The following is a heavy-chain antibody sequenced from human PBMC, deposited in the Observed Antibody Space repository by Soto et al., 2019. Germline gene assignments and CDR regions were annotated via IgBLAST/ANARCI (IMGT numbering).Heavy chain of an antibody. CDR3: ASSKSGGSYYFDY. CDR1: GGSISSTDW. V-gene: IGHV4-4*02. D-gene: IGHD1-26*01. CDR2: IYHGGST. Sequence: QVQLQESGPGLVKPSGTLSLTCAVSGGSISSTDWWSWVRQPPGKGLEWIGEIYHGGSTNYNPSHKSRVTISVDRSKNQFSLKLPSVTAADTAVYYCASSKSGGSYYFDYWGQGTLVTVSS. J-gene: IGHJ4*02.